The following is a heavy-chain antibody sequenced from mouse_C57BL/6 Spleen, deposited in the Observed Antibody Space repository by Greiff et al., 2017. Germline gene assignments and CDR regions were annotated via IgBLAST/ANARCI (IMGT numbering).Heavy chain of an antibody. J-gene: IGHJ4*01. CDR2: LYPGDGDT. CDR3: ARSGTVAMDY. CDR1: GYAFSSYW. V-gene: IGHV1-80*01. D-gene: IGHD1-1*01. Sequence: VQLQQSGAELVKPGASVKISCKASGYAFSSYWMNWVKQRPGKGLEWIGQLYPGDGDTNYNGKFMGKATQTADKSSSTAYMQLSSLTSEDSAVYFCARSGTVAMDYWGQGTSVTVSS.